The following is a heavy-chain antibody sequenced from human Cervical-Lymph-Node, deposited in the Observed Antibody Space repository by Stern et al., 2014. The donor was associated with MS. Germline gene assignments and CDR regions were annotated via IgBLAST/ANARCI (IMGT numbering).Heavy chain of an antibody. CDR1: GFSLSTDYVG. CDR2: IYWDDYK. J-gene: IGHJ3*01. V-gene: IGHV2-5*02. CDR3: AHTLAFCDGDCPDAFDV. D-gene: IGHD2-21*02. Sequence: QVTLKGSGPTLVKPTETLTLTCTFSGFSLSTDYVGVGWIRQPPGKALEWLALIYWDDYKRYNPSLKTRLTIIKDTSRNQVVLRMINVDPVDSATYFCAHTLAFCDGDCPDAFDVWGQGTVVIVSS.